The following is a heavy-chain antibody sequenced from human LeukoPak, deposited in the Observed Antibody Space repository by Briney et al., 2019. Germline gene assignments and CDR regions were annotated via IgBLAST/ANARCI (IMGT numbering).Heavy chain of an antibody. V-gene: IGHV4-30-4*01. CDR1: GGSISSGDYY. CDR3: ARRRNYDSSGYDY. Sequence: SQTLSLTCTVSGGSISSGDYYRSWIRQPPGKGLEWIGYIYYSGSTYYNPSLKNRVTISVDPSKNQFSLKLSSVTAADTAVYYCARRRNYDSSGYDYWNQGTLVTVSS. J-gene: IGHJ4*02. D-gene: IGHD3-22*01. CDR2: IYYSGST.